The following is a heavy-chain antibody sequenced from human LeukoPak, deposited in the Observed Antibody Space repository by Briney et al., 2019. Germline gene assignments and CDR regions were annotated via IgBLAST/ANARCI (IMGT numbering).Heavy chain of an antibody. Sequence: PGGSLRLSCAASGFTFSSYAMHWVRQAPGKGLEWVAVISYDGSNKYYADSVKGRFTISRDNSKNTLYLQMNSLRAEDTAVYYCARDNRVYCSSTSCYFDYWGQGTLVTVSS. CDR2: ISYDGSNK. D-gene: IGHD2-2*01. CDR3: ARDNRVYCSSTSCYFDY. CDR1: GFTFSSYA. V-gene: IGHV3-30*04. J-gene: IGHJ4*02.